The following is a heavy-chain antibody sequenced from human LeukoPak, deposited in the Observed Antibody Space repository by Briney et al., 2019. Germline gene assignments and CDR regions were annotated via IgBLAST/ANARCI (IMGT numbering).Heavy chain of an antibody. Sequence: PGGSLRLSCAASGFTFSSYAMSWVRQAPGKGLKWVSAISGSGGSTYYADSVKGRFTISRDNSKNTLYLQMNSLRAEDTAVYYCAKLAQVGATPWGAFDIWGQGTMVTVSS. D-gene: IGHD1-26*01. CDR1: GFTFSSYA. J-gene: IGHJ3*02. CDR3: AKLAQVGATPWGAFDI. CDR2: ISGSGGST. V-gene: IGHV3-23*01.